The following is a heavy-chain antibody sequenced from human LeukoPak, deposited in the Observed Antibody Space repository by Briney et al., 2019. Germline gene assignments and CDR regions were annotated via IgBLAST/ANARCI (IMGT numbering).Heavy chain of an antibody. D-gene: IGHD1-26*01. V-gene: IGHV3-21*01. CDR2: ITTSSTYI. CDR3: ARDPYSGSYGDYYYYYMDV. J-gene: IGHJ6*03. CDR1: GFSFSTYN. Sequence: PGGSLRLSCAASGFSFSTYNMNWVRQAPGKGLEWVSSITTSSTYIYYADSVKGRFTISRDNAKNSLNLQMNSLRAEDTAVYYCARDPYSGSYGDYYYYYMDVWGKGTTVTISS.